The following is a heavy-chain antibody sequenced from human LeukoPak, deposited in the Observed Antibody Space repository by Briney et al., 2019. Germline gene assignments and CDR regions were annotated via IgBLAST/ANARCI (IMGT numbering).Heavy chain of an antibody. D-gene: IGHD5-12*01. Sequence: SETLSLTCTVSGGSISSGGYYWSWIRQPPGKGLEWIGEINHSGSTNYNPSLKSRVTISVDTSKDQFSLKLSSVTAADTAVYYCARAGALYSGYDLYYWGQGTLVTVSS. CDR3: ARAGALYSGYDLYY. J-gene: IGHJ4*02. CDR2: INHSGST. V-gene: IGHV4-39*07. CDR1: GGSISSGGYY.